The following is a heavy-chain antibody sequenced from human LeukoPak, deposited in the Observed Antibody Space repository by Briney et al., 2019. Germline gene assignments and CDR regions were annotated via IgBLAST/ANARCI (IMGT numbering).Heavy chain of an antibody. Sequence: GRSLRLSCAASGFTFSSYGMHWVRQAPGKGLEWVAVIWYDGSNKYYADSVKGRFTISRDNFKNTLYLQMNSLRAEDTAVYYCARDQHQYYYDSSGWGDYWGQGTLVTVSS. D-gene: IGHD3-22*01. CDR2: IWYDGSNK. J-gene: IGHJ4*02. CDR3: ARDQHQYYYDSSGWGDY. V-gene: IGHV3-33*01. CDR1: GFTFSSYG.